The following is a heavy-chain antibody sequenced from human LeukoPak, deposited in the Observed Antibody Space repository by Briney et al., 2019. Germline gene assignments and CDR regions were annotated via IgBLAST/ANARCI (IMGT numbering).Heavy chain of an antibody. CDR1: GFTFSSYA. V-gene: IGHV3-23*01. CDR3: AKPLVVVPAALFDY. J-gene: IGHJ4*02. D-gene: IGHD2-2*01. CDR2: ISGSGGST. Sequence: GGSLRLSCAASGFTFSSYAMSWVRQAPGKGLEWVSAISGSGGSTYYADSVKGRFTISRDSSKNTLYLQTNSLRAEDTAVYYCAKPLVVVPAALFDYWGQGTLVTVSS.